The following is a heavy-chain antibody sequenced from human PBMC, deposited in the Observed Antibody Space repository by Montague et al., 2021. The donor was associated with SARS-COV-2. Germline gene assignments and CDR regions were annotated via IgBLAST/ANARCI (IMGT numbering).Heavy chain of an antibody. CDR3: ASSVAGTGAFDI. V-gene: IGHV1-18*01. Sequence: LVKVSCKASGYTFTSYGISWVRQAPGQGLEWMGWISAYNGNTNYAQKLQGRVTMTTDTSTSTAYMELRSLRSDDTAVYYCASSVAGTGAFDIWGQGTMVTVSS. CDR2: ISAYNGNT. J-gene: IGHJ3*02. D-gene: IGHD6-19*01. CDR1: GYTFTSYG.